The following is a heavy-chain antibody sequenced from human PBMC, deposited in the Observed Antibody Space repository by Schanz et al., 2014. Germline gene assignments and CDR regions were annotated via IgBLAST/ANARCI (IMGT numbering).Heavy chain of an antibody. CDR2: MNPNSGNT. J-gene: IGHJ6*02. Sequence: QVHLVQSGAEVKKPGASVKVSCKASGYNITSNDVTWVRQATGQGLEWMGWMNPNSGNTGYAQKFQGRVTMTRNTSISTAYMELRSLRSDDTAVYYCARDLTVDTGYVVHYYYYGMDVWGQGTTVTVSS. D-gene: IGHD5-12*01. V-gene: IGHV1-8*01. CDR1: GYNITSND. CDR3: ARDLTVDTGYVVHYYYYGMDV.